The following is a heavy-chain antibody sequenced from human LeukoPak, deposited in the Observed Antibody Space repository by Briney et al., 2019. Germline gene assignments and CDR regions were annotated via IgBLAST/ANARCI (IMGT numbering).Heavy chain of an antibody. D-gene: IGHD5-18*01. CDR3: ARLVELWFYM. CDR2: IYYSGST. J-gene: IGHJ4*02. CDR1: GGSISSGGYY. Sequence: KASQTLSLTCTVSGGSISSGGYYWSWIRQHPGKGLEWIGYIYYSGSTYYNPSLKSRVTISVDTSKNQFSLKLSSVTAADTAVYYCARLVELWFYMWGQGTLVTVSS. V-gene: IGHV4-31*03.